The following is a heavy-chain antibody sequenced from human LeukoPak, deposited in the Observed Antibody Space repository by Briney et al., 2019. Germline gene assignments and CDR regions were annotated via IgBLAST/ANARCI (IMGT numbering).Heavy chain of an antibody. CDR2: FEPEDGET. CDR3: ATRGITMVRGVIIGWFDP. J-gene: IGHJ5*02. V-gene: IGHV1-24*01. D-gene: IGHD3-10*01. CDR1: GYTLTELS. Sequence: ASVKVSCKASGYTLTELSMHWVRQAPGKGPEGMGGFEPEDGETIYAQKFQGRVTMTEDTSTDTAYMELSSLRSEDTAVYYCATRGITMVRGVIIGWFDPWGQGTLVTVSS.